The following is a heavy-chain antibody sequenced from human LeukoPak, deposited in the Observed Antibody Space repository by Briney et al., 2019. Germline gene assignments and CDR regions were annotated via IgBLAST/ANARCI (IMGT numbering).Heavy chain of an antibody. J-gene: IGHJ4*02. Sequence: GGSLRLSCEGSGFTFSNYWMGWVRQAPGKGLQWVANIKTDGSEKYYVDSVKGRFTISRDNAKNSLYLQMNSLRAEDTAVYYCAKRPVGATDYWGQGTLVTVSS. D-gene: IGHD1-26*01. CDR3: AKRPVGATDY. CDR1: GFTFSNYW. CDR2: IKTDGSEK. V-gene: IGHV3-7*01.